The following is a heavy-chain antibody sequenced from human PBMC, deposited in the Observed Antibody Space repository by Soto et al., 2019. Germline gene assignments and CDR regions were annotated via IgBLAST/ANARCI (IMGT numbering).Heavy chain of an antibody. V-gene: IGHV4-4*02. D-gene: IGHD2-2*01. CDR1: GGSISSSNW. J-gene: IGHJ5*02. CDR3: ARGIGESQLISRWFDP. CDR2: IFHSGST. Sequence: QVQLQESGPGLVKPSGTLSLTCAVSGGSISSSNWWSWVRQPPGKGVEWIGAIFHSGSTHYSPSLKCRVTISVEKSKNPFSLKLGPAPASDTAVYYCARGIGESQLISRWFDPWGQGTLVTVSS.